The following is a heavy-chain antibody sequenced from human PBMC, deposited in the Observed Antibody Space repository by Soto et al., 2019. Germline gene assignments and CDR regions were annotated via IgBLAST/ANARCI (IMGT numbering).Heavy chain of an antibody. Sequence: DVQLVESGGGLVQPGGSLRLSCAASGFSFSSYWMTWVRRAPGKGLEWVANIKRDGSDKNYLDSVKGRFTISRDNARNSVSLQMDSLRAEDTAVYYCERDDQRLTMDVLGIGTTVIVSS. D-gene: IGHD1-1*01. CDR1: GFSFSSYW. CDR3: ERDDQRLTMDV. CDR2: IKRDGSDK. J-gene: IGHJ6*03. V-gene: IGHV3-7*01.